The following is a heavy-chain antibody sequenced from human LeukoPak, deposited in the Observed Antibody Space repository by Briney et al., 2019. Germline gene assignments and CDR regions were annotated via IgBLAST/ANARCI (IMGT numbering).Heavy chain of an antibody. D-gene: IGHD2-15*01. V-gene: IGHV5-51*01. CDR2: IYPGDSDT. Sequence: GESLKISCKGSGYSFTSYWIGWVRQMPGKGLEWKGIIYPGDSDTRYSPSFQGQVTISADKSISTAYLQWSSLKASDTAMYYCARYCSGGSCYRAYYYGMDVWGQGTTVTVSS. CDR1: GYSFTSYW. J-gene: IGHJ6*02. CDR3: ARYCSGGSCYRAYYYGMDV.